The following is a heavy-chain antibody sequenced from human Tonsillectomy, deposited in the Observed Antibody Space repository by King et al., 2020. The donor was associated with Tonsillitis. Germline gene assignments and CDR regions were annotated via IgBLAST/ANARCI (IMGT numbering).Heavy chain of an antibody. CDR1: GFTFSDYN. CDR3: VREYYDLITGDLGTWGY. D-gene: IGHD3-3*01. Sequence: VQLVESGGGLVTPGGSLRLSCAASGFTFSDYNMNWVRQAPGKGLEWVSSISGSSSYIFYAHSLKGRFSVSRDNAKNSLFLEISGLRAEDTAVYYCVREYYDLITGDLGTWGYWGQGTLVTVSS. CDR2: ISGSSSYI. J-gene: IGHJ4*02. V-gene: IGHV3-21*01.